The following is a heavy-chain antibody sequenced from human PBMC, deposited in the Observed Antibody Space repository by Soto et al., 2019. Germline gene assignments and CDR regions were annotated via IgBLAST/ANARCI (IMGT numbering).Heavy chain of an antibody. V-gene: IGHV1-46*01. CDR1: GFTFTSYL. J-gene: IGHJ4*02. CDR2: FHPSAGLT. CDR3: AKSGDQDGLHYFDWLFSN. Sequence: QVHLVQSGAEVKEPGASVIVSCKTSGFTFTSYLLHWVRQAPGQGLEWMGVFHPSAGLTNIAQKFQGRVTINGDASRTTVNMEVRSLRSEDTAVYYCAKSGDQDGLHYFDWLFSNWGQGTLVTVSS. D-gene: IGHD3-9*01.